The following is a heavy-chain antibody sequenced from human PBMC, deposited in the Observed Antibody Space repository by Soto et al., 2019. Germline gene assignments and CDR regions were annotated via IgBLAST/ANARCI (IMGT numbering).Heavy chain of an antibody. Sequence: LSLTCIVSGGSLSSYYWSWIRQPPGKGLEWIGHVYYSGSTNYNPSLKSRVTMSVDTSNDQFSLKLRSVTAADTAVYYCARDKYSNGFLDYWGQGMLGTVS. D-gene: IGHD6-19*01. CDR2: VYYSGST. CDR1: GGSLSSYY. V-gene: IGHV4-59*01. J-gene: IGHJ4*02. CDR3: ARDKYSNGFLDY.